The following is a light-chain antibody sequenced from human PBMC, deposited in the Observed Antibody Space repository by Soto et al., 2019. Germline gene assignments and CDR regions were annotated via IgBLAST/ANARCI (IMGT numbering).Light chain of an antibody. CDR2: AGS. Sequence: DIQMTQSPSSLSASVGDRVTITCRASQSISSYLNWYQQKPGKAPNLLIYAGSNLQSGVPSRFSGSGSGTEFTLTISSLQPDDFATYYCQHDNSYSEAFGQGTKVDIK. J-gene: IGKJ1*01. CDR1: QSISSY. V-gene: IGKV1-39*01. CDR3: QHDNSYSEA.